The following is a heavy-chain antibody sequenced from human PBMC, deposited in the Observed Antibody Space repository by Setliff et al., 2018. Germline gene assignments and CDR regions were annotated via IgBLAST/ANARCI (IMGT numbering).Heavy chain of an antibody. CDR2: ISAYNGNT. CDR3: AAIGLDTAMITGVLFDF. Sequence: ASVKVSCKASGYTFTSYGISWVRQAPGQGLEWMGWISAYNGNTNYAQKFQGRVTMTEDTSTDTAYMELSSLISEDTAVYYCAAIGLDTAMITGVLFDFWGQGTLVTVSS. V-gene: IGHV1-18*01. CDR1: GYTFTSYG. J-gene: IGHJ4*02. D-gene: IGHD5-18*01.